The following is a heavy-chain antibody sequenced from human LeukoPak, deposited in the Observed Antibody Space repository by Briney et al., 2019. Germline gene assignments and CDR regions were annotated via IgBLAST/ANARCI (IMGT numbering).Heavy chain of an antibody. J-gene: IGHJ5*02. V-gene: IGHV4-59*01. CDR1: GGSISSYC. Sequence: PSETLSLTCTVSGGSISSYCWSWIRQPPGKGLEWIGYIYYSGSTNYNPSLKSRVTISVDTSKNQFSLKLSSVTAADTAVYYCARDPLSQGWFDPWGQGTLVTVSS. CDR3: ARDPLSQGWFDP. D-gene: IGHD3-3*02. CDR2: IYYSGST.